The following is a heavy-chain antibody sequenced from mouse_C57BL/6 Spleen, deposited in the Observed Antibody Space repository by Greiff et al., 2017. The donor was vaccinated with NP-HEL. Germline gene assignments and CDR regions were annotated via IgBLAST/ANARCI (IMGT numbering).Heavy chain of an antibody. CDR1: GYTFTSYW. Sequence: QVQLQQPGAELVRPGTSVKLSCKASGYTFTSYWMHWVKQRPGQGLEWIGVIDPSDSYTNYNQKFKGKATLTVTTSSSTAYMQLCSLTSEDSAVFYSARSGTVVATGYWYFDVWGTGTTVTVSS. D-gene: IGHD1-1*01. V-gene: IGHV1-59*01. J-gene: IGHJ1*03. CDR3: ARSGTVVATGYWYFDV. CDR2: IDPSDSYT.